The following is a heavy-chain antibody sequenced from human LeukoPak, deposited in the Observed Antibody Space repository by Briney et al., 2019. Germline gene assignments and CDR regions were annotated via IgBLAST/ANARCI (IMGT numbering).Heavy chain of an antibody. CDR1: GFTFDDYG. V-gene: IGHV3-20*04. CDR2: INWNGGST. Sequence: GGSLRLSCAASGFTFDDYGMSWVRQAPGKGLEWVSGINWNGGSTGYADSVKGRFTISRDNAKNSLYLQMNSLRAEDTALYYCARGSSSGWYWDDPLFDYWGQGTLVTVSS. J-gene: IGHJ4*02. D-gene: IGHD6-19*01. CDR3: ARGSSSGWYWDDPLFDY.